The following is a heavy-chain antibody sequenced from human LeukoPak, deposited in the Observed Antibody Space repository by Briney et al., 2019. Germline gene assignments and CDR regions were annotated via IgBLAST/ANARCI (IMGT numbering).Heavy chain of an antibody. Sequence: ASVKVSCKASGYTFTSYYMHWVRQAPGQGLEWMGIINPSGGSTSYAQKFQGRVTMTSNTSTSTVYMERSSLRSEDTAVYYCASFISGDSDGYPLAGSYWGQGTLVTVSS. V-gene: IGHV1-46*03. J-gene: IGHJ4*02. CDR3: ASFISGDSDGYPLAGSY. D-gene: IGHD5-24*01. CDR2: INPSGGST. CDR1: GYTFTSYY.